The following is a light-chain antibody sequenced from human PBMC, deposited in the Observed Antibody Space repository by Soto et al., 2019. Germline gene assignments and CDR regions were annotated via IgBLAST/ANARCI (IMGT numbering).Light chain of an antibody. Sequence: EIVLTQSPATLSLSPGERATLSCRASQSIGSYLACYQQKPCQAPRLLIDDASNRATGIPARLSGSGSGTAFPRTPSRLEPEEFAGYYCQQRSNWPPTWTFGQGTKAEI. V-gene: IGKV3-11*01. CDR2: DAS. CDR3: QQRSNWPPTWT. J-gene: IGKJ1*01. CDR1: QSIGSY.